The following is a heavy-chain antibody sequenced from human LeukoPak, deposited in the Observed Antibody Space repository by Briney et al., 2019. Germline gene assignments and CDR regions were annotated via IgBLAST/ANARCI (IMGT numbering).Heavy chain of an antibody. J-gene: IGHJ4*02. CDR2: INPNGGAT. D-gene: IGHD3-16*01. V-gene: IGHV1-46*01. CDR3: ARAANTFGDEFDY. CDR1: GYTFTIYY. Sequence: ASVTVSFTSSGYTFTIYYMHWVRQAPGQGLEWMGIINPNGGATSYAQKFQGRVTMARDTSTSTVYMELSSLTSEDTAVYYCARAANTFGDEFDYWGQGTLVTVSS.